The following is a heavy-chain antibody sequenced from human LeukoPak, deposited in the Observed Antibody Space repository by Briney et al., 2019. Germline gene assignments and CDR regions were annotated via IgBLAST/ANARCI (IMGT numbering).Heavy chain of an antibody. CDR2: ISNDGNEK. V-gene: IGHV3-30*03. J-gene: IGHJ4*01. D-gene: IGHD2-8*02. CDR1: VFTFSAYD. Sequence: PGRSLSLSCAASVFTFSAYDRRWIRQAPGKGLECVAVISNDGNEKYYADSVKGRFSISRDNSKNTLNLQMSSLRTEDTAVYYCARDGRYTGGWTYGAWDYWGQGTLVTVSS. CDR3: ARDGRYTGGWTYGAWDY.